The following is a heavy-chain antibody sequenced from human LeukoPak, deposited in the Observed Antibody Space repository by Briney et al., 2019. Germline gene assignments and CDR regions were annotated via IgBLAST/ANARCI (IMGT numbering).Heavy chain of an antibody. J-gene: IGHJ4*02. CDR2: ISGSGGST. D-gene: IGHD4-23*01. CDR3: ARTQTYGGEDY. CDR1: GFTFSSYE. Sequence: PGGSLRLSCAASGFTFSSYEMNWVRQAPGKGLEWVSAISGSGGSTYYADSVKGRFTISRDNSKNTLFLQMNSLRAEDTAVYYCARTQTYGGEDYWGQGILVTVSS. V-gene: IGHV3-23*01.